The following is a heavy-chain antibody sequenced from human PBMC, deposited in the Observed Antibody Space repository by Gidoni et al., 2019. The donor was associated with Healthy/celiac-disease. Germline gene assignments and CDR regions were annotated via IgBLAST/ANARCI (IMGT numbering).Heavy chain of an antibody. CDR3: ASTQRYCSGGSCYGWFDP. D-gene: IGHD2-15*01. CDR1: GYSFTSSW. CDR2: IDPSDSYT. V-gene: IGHV5-10-1*01. J-gene: IGHJ5*02. Sequence: EVQLVQSGAEVKKPGESLRISCKGSGYSFTSSWISWVRQMPGKGLEWMGRIDPSDSYTNYSPSFQGHVTISADKSISTAYLQWSSLKASDTAMYYCASTQRYCSGGSCYGWFDPWGQGTLVTVSS.